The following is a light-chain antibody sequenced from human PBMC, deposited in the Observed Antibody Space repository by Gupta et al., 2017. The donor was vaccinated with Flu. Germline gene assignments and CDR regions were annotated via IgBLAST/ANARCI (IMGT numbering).Light chain of an antibody. CDR2: GAS. CDR1: QSINSN. V-gene: IGKV3-15*01. Sequence: EIVMMQSPATLSVSPGERATLSCRASQSINSNLAWYQQKPGQAPRLLIYGASTRATGVPPSCRGSGSGTNFTLTINSLQSEDFAVYYCQQYNNWPPPELTFGGGTKVEIK. CDR3: QQYNNWPPPELT. J-gene: IGKJ4*01.